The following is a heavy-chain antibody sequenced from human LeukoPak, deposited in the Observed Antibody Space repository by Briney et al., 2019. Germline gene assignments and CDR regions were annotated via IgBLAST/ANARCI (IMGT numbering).Heavy chain of an antibody. D-gene: IGHD6-6*01. CDR3: ARGPSIAARYDAFDI. CDR2: ISSSGNTI. J-gene: IGHJ3*02. CDR1: EFTFTSYE. V-gene: IGHV3-48*03. Sequence: GGSLRLSCAASEFTFTSYELNWVRQAPGKGLEWVSYISSSGNTISYADSVKGRFTISRDNAKNSLYLQVNSLRAEDTAVYYCARGPSIAARYDAFDIWGKGTMVTVSS.